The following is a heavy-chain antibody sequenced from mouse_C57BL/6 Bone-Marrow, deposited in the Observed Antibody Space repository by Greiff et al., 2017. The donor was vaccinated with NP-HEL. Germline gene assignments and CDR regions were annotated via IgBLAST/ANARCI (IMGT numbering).Heavy chain of an antibody. CDR1: GYTFTSYW. CDR2: IYPSDSET. J-gene: IGHJ3*01. CDR3: AREDSNHGAY. D-gene: IGHD2-5*01. Sequence: VQLQQPGAELVRPGSSVKLSCKASGYTFTSYWMDWVKQRPGQGLEWIGNIYPSDSETHYNQKFKDKATLTVDKSSRTAYMQLSSLTSEDSAVYYCAREDSNHGAYWGQGTLVTVSA. V-gene: IGHV1-61*01.